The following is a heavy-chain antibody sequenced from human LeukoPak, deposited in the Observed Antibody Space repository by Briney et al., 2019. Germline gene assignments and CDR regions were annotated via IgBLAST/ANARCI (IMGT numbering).Heavy chain of an antibody. Sequence: SETLSLTCAVYGGSFSDYYWSWIRQPPGQGLEWIGKINHGGGSNYNPSLKSRVTVSVDTSKNQFSLHLTSVTAADTAVYYCARGRGYCTSASCQFELDPWGQGTLVTVSS. D-gene: IGHD2-2*01. CDR2: INHGGGS. CDR3: ARGRGYCTSASCQFELDP. V-gene: IGHV4-34*01. J-gene: IGHJ5*02. CDR1: GGSFSDYY.